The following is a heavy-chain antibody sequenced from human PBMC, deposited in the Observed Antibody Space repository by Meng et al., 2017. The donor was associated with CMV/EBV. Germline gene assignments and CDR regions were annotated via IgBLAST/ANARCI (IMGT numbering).Heavy chain of an antibody. J-gene: IGHJ4*02. V-gene: IGHV1-8*01. D-gene: IGHD3-3*01. CDR1: GYTFTSYD. CDR3: ARGLRIFGVVPSPYYFGY. CDR2: MNPNSGNT. Sequence: ASVKVSCKASGYTFTSYDINWVRQATGQGLEWMGWMNPNSGNTGYAQKFQGRVTMTRNTSISTAYMELSSLRSEDTAVYYCARGLRIFGVVPSPYYFGYWGQGTLVTVSS.